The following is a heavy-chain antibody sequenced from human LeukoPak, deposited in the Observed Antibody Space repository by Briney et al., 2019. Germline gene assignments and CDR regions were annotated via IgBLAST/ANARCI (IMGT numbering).Heavy chain of an antibody. CDR3: AKAGARGVIGLIDY. D-gene: IGHD3-10*01. CDR1: GFTFSSYA. CDR2: ISYDGSNK. V-gene: IGHV3-30-3*01. J-gene: IGHJ4*02. Sequence: GRSLRLSCAASGFTFSSYAMHWVRQAPGKGLEWVAVISYDGSNKYYADSVKGRFTISRDDAKNSLYLQMNSLRAEDTALYYCAKAGARGVIGLIDYWGQGTLVTVSS.